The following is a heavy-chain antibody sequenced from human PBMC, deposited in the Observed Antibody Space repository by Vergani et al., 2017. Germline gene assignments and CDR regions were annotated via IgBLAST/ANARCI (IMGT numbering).Heavy chain of an antibody. Sequence: QVQLQELGPGLVQPSETLSLPCTVFGDSVISTDYHLGWTRQTPGKGLEWIGSMDYSGSTTYNPSLESRISISFETPKNQFSLRLTSVTAADTAVYYCASKRGACRAAYCHSYDFWGPGTLVGVSS. J-gene: IGHJ4*02. CDR3: ASKRGACRAAYCHSYDF. CDR1: GDSVISTDYH. V-gene: IGHV4-39*01. D-gene: IGHD2-15*01. CDR2: MDYSGST.